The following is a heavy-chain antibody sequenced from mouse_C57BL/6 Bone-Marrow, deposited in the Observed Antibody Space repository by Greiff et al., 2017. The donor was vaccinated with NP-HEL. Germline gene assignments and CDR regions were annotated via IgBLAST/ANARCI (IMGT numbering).Heavy chain of an antibody. CDR1: GYTFTDYY. CDR2: INPYNGGT. D-gene: IGHD1-1*01. J-gene: IGHJ1*03. V-gene: IGHV1-19*01. Sequence: EVQLQQSGPVLVKPGASVKMSCKASGYTFTDYYMNWVKQSHGKSLEWIGVINPYNGGTSYNQKFKGKATLTVVKSSSTAYMELNRLTSEDSAVYYCARDGAITPRYFDVWGTGTTVTVTS. CDR3: ARDGAITPRYFDV.